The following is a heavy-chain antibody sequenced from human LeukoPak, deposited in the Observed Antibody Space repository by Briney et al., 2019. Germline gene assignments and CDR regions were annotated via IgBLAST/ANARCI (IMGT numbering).Heavy chain of an antibody. CDR3: AREACSSTSCYGYFQH. J-gene: IGHJ1*01. V-gene: IGHV4-61*02. CDR1: GGSISSGSYY. Sequence: SETLSLTCTVSGGSISSGSYYWSWIRQPAGKGLEWIGRIYTSGSTNYNPSLKSRVTISVVTSKNQFSLKLSSVTAADTAVYYCAREACSSTSCYGYFQHWGQGTLVTVSS. CDR2: IYTSGST. D-gene: IGHD2-2*01.